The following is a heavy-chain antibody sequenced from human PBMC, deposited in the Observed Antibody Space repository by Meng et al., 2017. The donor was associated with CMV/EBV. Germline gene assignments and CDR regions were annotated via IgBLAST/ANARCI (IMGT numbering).Heavy chain of an antibody. CDR3: ARDTRELRYFDWLLFTNYYFDY. CDR2: ISSSGSYI. D-gene: IGHD3-9*01. J-gene: IGHJ4*02. Sequence: GESLKISCAASGFTFSSYEMNWVRQAPGKGLEWVSYISSSGSYIYYADSVKGRFTISRDNAKNSLYLQMNSLRAEDTAVYYCARDTRELRYFDWLLFTNYYFDYWGQGTLVTVSS. CDR1: GFTFSSYE. V-gene: IGHV3-21*05.